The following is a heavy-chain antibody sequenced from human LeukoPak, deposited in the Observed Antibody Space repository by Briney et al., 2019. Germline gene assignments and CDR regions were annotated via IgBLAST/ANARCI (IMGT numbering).Heavy chain of an antibody. D-gene: IGHD6-19*01. V-gene: IGHV3-11*01. Sequence: GGSLRLSCAASGFTFSDYYMSWIRQAPGKGLEWVSYISSSGSTIYYAHSVKGRFTISRDNAKNSLYLQMNSLRAEDTAVYYCARDKRSSGWYDSGEWYFDYWGQGTLVTVSS. CDR1: GFTFSDYY. J-gene: IGHJ4*02. CDR3: ARDKRSSGWYDSGEWYFDY. CDR2: ISSSGSTI.